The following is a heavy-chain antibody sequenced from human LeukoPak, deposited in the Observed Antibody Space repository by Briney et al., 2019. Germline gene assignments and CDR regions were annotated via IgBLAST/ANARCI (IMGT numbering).Heavy chain of an antibody. CDR1: GYNFTSSG. CDR2: TSAYTGNT. V-gene: IGHV1-18*01. Sequence: ASVKVSCKASGYNFTSSGFTWVRQAPGQGLEWMGWTSAYTGNTNYAQKLQGRVTMTTVTSTTTAYMELRSLISDDTAVYYCARIYFGSGSFAFDIWGQGTMVTVSS. D-gene: IGHD3-10*01. CDR3: ARIYFGSGSFAFDI. J-gene: IGHJ3*02.